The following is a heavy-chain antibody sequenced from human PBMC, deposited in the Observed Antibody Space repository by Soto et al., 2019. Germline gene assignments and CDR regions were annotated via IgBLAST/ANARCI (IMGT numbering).Heavy chain of an antibody. V-gene: IGHV1-3*01. CDR3: ARDIFGYYYDSSGYYYDY. CDR2: INAGNGNT. CDR1: GYTFTSYA. Sequence: ASVKVSCKASGYTFTSYARHWVRQAPGQRLEWMGWINAGNGNTKYSQKFQGRVTITRDTSASTAYMELSSLRSEDTAVYYCARDIFGYYYDSSGYYYDYFGRRTLATFSS. J-gene: IGHJ4*02. D-gene: IGHD3-22*01.